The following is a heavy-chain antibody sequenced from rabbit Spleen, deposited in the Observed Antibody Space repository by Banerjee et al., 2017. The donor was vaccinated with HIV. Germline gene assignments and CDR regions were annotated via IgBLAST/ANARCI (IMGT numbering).Heavy chain of an antibody. D-gene: IGHD6-1*01. Sequence: QQLVESGGGLVKPGASLTLTCTASEFSFSRAFDMCWVRQAPGKGLEWIASIYPGNGVTYYANWAKGRFTISKTSSTTVDLQMTGLTGADTATYFCATDIHGYGGFNLWGPGTLVTVS. J-gene: IGHJ4*01. CDR3: ATDIHGYGGFNL. CDR1: EFSFSRAFD. CDR2: IYPGNGVT. V-gene: IGHV1S40*01.